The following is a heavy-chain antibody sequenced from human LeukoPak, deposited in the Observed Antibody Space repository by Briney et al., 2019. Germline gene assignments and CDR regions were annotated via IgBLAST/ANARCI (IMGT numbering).Heavy chain of an antibody. CDR3: AAYSGYELDWFDP. D-gene: IGHD5-12*01. Sequence: PSETLSLTCAAYGGSFSGNYWSWVRQPPGKGLEWIGEINYRGSTNYNPSLKSRVTISVDTSKNQFSLKVSSVTAADTAVYYCAAYSGYELDWFDPWGQGTLVTVSS. V-gene: IGHV4-34*01. J-gene: IGHJ5*02. CDR1: GGSFSGNY. CDR2: INYRGST.